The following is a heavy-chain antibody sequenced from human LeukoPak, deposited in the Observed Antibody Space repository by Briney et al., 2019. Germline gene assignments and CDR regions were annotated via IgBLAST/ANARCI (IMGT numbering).Heavy chain of an antibody. D-gene: IGHD3-9*01. Sequence: SETLSLTCAVYGGSITGYYWSWIRQTPGRGLEWVGEIHYTGATSYNPSLKSRATISTDTSKNQFSLRLSSVTAANTAVYYCARGNILTGYCFDFWGQGALVTVSS. J-gene: IGHJ4*02. CDR2: IHYTGAT. V-gene: IGHV4-34*01. CDR1: GGSITGYY. CDR3: ARGNILTGYCFDF.